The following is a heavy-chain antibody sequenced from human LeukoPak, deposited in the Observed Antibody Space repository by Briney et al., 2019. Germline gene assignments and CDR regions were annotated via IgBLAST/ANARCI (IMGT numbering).Heavy chain of an antibody. J-gene: IGHJ4*02. V-gene: IGHV3-23*01. CDR3: AKVAITMVRGVPYYFDY. D-gene: IGHD3-10*01. CDR1: XXTFXXXA. CDR2: XXGSGGST. Sequence: SXXXXXXTFXXXAMSWXXXAPGXXLXXVXAXXGSGGSTYYADSVKGRFTISRDNSKNTLYLQMNSLRAEDTAVYYCAKVAITMVRGVPYYFDYWGQGTLVTVSS.